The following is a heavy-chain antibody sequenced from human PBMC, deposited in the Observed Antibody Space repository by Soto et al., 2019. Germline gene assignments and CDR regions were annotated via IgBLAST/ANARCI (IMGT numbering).Heavy chain of an antibody. CDR3: ATYCTSTTCYRA. D-gene: IGHD2-2*01. CDR2: ISSNGGAR. CDR1: GFTLSSYA. J-gene: IGHJ5*02. V-gene: IGHV3-64*01. Sequence: EVQLVESGGGLVQPGGSLRLSCVASGFTLSSYAMHWVRQAPGKGLEYVSAISSNGGARYYANSVKGRFTISRDNSKNTLYLQMGSLRPEDMAVYYCATYCTSTTCYRAWGQGTLVTVSS.